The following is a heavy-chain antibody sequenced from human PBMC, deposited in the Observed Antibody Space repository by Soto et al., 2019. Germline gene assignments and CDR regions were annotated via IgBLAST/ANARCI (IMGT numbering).Heavy chain of an antibody. V-gene: IGHV3-30*04. Sequence: QVQLVESGGGVVQPGRSLRLSCAASGFTFSSYAMHWVRQAPGKGQEWVAVVSHDGKTEHHAAAVKGRFTISRDTSANILSLQMNSLRDEDTAVYYCGREPYISGHYSGGCDVWGQGTMVTVSS. J-gene: IGHJ3*01. CDR2: VSHDGKTE. CDR3: GREPYISGHYSGGCDV. CDR1: GFTFSSYA. D-gene: IGHD3-22*01.